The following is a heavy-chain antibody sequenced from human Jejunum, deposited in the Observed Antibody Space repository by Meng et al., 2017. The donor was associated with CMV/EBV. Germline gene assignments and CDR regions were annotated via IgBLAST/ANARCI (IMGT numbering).Heavy chain of an antibody. J-gene: IGHJ4*02. CDR3: ARDLPGVGVDY. V-gene: IGHV4-4*07. CDR1: GGSIRTYS. CDR2: ISSSGST. D-gene: IGHD2-2*01. Sequence: QVRLQESGPGLVKPSETLSLTCSVSGGSIRTYSWTWIRQPAGKGLEWIGRISSSGSTNYNPSLNSRVTMSVDTSKNHFSLRLSSVTAADTAVYYCARDLPGVGVDYWGQGTLVTVPS.